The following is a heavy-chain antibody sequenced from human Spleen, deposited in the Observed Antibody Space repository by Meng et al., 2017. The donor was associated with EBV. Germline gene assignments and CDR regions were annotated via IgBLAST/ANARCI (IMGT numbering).Heavy chain of an antibody. CDR2: INHSGNT. CDR1: GGSMNTYS. J-gene: IGHJ4*02. D-gene: IGHD2-8*02. V-gene: IGHV4-34*10. CDR3: ATWWGKGYY. Sequence: QVQLQESGPGLVKPSETLSLTCTVSGGSMNTYSWIWIRQPPEKGLEWIGEINHSGNTNYNPSLKSRVTISVDTSKRQFSLNLRSMTAADTAVYYCATWWGKGYYWGQETLVTVAS.